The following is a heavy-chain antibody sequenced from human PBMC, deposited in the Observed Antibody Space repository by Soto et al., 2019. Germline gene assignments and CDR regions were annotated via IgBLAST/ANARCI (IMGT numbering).Heavy chain of an antibody. D-gene: IGHD3-22*01. CDR2: ISSSSSSI. CDR3: ARGFLDYDSSVYAFDI. J-gene: IGHJ3*02. CDR1: GFTFSDYY. Sequence: GGSLRLSCAASGFTFSDYYMSWIRQTPGKGLEWISYISSSSSSIYYADSVKGRFTISRDNAKNTLYLQMNSLRAEDTAVYYCARGFLDYDSSVYAFDIWGQGTMVTVSS. V-gene: IGHV3-11*04.